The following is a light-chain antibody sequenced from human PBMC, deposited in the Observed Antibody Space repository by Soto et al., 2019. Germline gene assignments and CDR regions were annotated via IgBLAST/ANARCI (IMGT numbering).Light chain of an antibody. CDR2: EGS. V-gene: IGLV2-23*01. CDR1: SSDVGNYNL. CDR3: CSYAGSSTFV. Sequence: QSVLTQPASVSGSPGQSITISCTGTSSDVGNYNLVSWYQQHPGKAPKLMIYEGSKRPSGISNRFSGSKSGNTASLTISGLHAEDEADYYCCSYAGSSTFVFGPGTKVTVL. J-gene: IGLJ1*01.